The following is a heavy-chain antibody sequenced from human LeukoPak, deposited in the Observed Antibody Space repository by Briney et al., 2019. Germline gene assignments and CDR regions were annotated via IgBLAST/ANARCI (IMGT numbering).Heavy chain of an antibody. Sequence: SETLSLTCTVSGGSISSGGYYWSWIRQHPGKGLEWIGYIYYSGSTYYNPSLKSRVTISVDTSKNQFSLKLSSVTAADTAVYYCARGYDYYDSSGYYFFDYWGQGTLVTVSS. V-gene: IGHV4-31*03. J-gene: IGHJ4*02. CDR1: GGSISSGGYY. CDR2: IYYSGST. D-gene: IGHD3-22*01. CDR3: ARGYDYYDSSGYYFFDY.